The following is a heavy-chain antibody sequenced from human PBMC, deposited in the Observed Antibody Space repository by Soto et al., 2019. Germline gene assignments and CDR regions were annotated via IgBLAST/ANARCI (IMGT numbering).Heavy chain of an antibody. J-gene: IGHJ4*02. CDR3: ARLSGPGDPGFDY. V-gene: IGHV4-31*03. CDR1: GGSISSGGYY. CDR2: IYYSGTT. D-gene: IGHD2-15*01. Sequence: QVQLQESGPGLVKPSQTLSLTCTVSGGSISSGGYYWSWIRQHPGKGLEWIGYIYYSGTTYYNPSLKSRLTISVDTSKTRFSLKLSSVTAADTAVYYCARLSGPGDPGFDYWGQGTLVTVSS.